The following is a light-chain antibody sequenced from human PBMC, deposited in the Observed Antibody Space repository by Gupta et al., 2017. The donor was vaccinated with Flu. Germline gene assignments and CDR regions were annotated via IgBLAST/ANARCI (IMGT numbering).Light chain of an antibody. J-gene: IGLJ1*01. Sequence: SPLPQPASVSWSPGLSIAISCTGTSNDSVGYPYVSCYQHHPGNPNNLLIFEVNRRTADVAGRFSGSKSVNTASLTISGLQEDDAADYYYNAVTGTYSYVFGTGTKVTVL. V-gene: IGLV2-14*01. CDR2: EVN. CDR3: NAVTGTYSYV. CDR1: SNDSVGYPY.